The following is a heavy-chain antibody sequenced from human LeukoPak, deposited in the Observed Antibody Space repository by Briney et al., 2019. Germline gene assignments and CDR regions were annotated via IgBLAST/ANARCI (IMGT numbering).Heavy chain of an antibody. V-gene: IGHV3-64*01. Sequence: GRSLRLSCAASGFTFSSYAMHWVRQAPGKGLEYVSAIXSNRGSTYYANSVXGRFTISRDNSKNTLYLQMGSLRAEDMAVYYXXRDLXASDYGDYEGEFDYWGQGTLVTVSS. J-gene: IGHJ4*02. D-gene: IGHD4-17*01. CDR3: XRDLXASDYGDYEGEFDY. CDR2: IXSNRGST. CDR1: GFTFSSYA.